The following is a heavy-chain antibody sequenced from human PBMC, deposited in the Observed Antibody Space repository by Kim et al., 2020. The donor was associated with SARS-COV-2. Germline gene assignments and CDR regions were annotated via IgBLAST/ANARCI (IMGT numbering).Heavy chain of an antibody. CDR2: INYSGTS. V-gene: IGHV4-39*01. J-gene: IGHJ4*01. Sequence: SETLSLTCTVSGGSISSSSFFWGWIRQPPGEGLEWIGSINYSGTSYYIPSLNSRVTISVDTSKNQFSLKLISLTAADTAAYYCARLQRYYGSRGYTYYF. CDR1: GGSISSSSFF. CDR3: ARLQRYYGSRGYTYYF. D-gene: IGHD3-22*01.